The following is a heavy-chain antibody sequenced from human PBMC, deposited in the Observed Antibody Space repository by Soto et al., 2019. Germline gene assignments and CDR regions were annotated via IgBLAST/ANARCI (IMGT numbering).Heavy chain of an antibody. CDR1: GAYIGDFS. D-gene: IGHD1-7*01. Sequence: LSLTCRVSGAYIGDFSWSWIRQPAGKGLEWIGRITINGNTQKNPSFKSRVTVSIDTSRNHFSLNLQSATAADTALYYCARETGENWTYEAYWGQGSVFTVST. CDR3: ARETGENWTYEAY. J-gene: IGHJ4*02. CDR2: ITINGNT. V-gene: IGHV4-4*07.